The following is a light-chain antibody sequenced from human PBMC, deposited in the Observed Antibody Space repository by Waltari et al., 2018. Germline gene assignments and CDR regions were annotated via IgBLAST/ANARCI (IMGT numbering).Light chain of an antibody. CDR2: GPS. Sequence: EIVMTQPPVTLSVSPGERATPSCTASQILGSNLAWYQQTPGQAPRLLIYGPSSRATGIPARFSGSGSGTYFTLTISSLQSEDFAVYYCQQFHKWPPTFGQGTTVEV. CDR3: QQFHKWPPT. CDR1: QILGSN. J-gene: IGKJ1*01. V-gene: IGKV3-15*01.